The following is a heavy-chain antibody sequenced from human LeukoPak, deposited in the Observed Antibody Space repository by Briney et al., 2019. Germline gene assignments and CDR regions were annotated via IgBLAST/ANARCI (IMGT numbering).Heavy chain of an antibody. CDR3: ARGSSIAARIPNAFDI. D-gene: IGHD6-6*01. CDR1: GYTFTSYD. V-gene: IGHV1-8*03. J-gene: IGHJ3*02. Sequence: GASVKVSCKASGYTFTSYDINWVRQATGKGLEWMGWMNPNSGNTGYAQKFQGRVTITRNTSISTAYMELSSLRSEDTAVYYCARGSSIAARIPNAFDIWGQGTMVTVSS. CDR2: MNPNSGNT.